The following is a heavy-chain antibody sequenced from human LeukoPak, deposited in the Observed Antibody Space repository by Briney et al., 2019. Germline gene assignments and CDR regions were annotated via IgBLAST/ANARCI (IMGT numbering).Heavy chain of an antibody. CDR1: GLRFGSFW. CDR3: ARERDVRFFDY. CDR2: INQDGREK. J-gene: IGHJ4*02. V-gene: IGHV3-7*01. D-gene: IGHD5-24*01. Sequence: GGSLRLSCAVSGLRFGSFWMSWVRQAPGKGREWVANINQDGREKYFVDSVRGRFTISRDNSKNSLHLQMNTLRAEDTAVSYCARERDVRFFDYWGQGTMVTVSS.